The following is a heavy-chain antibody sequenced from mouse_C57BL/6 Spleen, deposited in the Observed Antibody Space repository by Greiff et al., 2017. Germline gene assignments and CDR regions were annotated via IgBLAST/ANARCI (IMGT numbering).Heavy chain of an antibody. CDR1: GYTFTDYY. D-gene: IGHD2-4*01. Sequence: EVQLQQSGPELVKPGASVKISCKASGYTFTDYYMNWVKQSHGKSLEWIGDINPNNGGTSYNQKFKGKATLTVDESSSTAYMELRSLTSEDSAVYYCARFHYDYDGYYAMDYWGQGTSVTVSS. J-gene: IGHJ4*01. CDR2: INPNNGGT. CDR3: ARFHYDYDGYYAMDY. V-gene: IGHV1-26*01.